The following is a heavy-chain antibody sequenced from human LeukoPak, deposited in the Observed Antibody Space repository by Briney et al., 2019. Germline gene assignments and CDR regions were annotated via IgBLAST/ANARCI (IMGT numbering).Heavy chain of an antibody. Sequence: GGSLRLSCTASGFTFGDYVMSWVRQAPGKGLEWVGFIRSKAYGGTTKNAASVEGRFTISRDDSEDTVYLQMNSLKTEDTAMYYCTTQGHYYDSSGYNFVDYWGQGTLVTVSS. CDR1: GFTFGDYV. CDR3: TTQGHYYDSSGYNFVDY. D-gene: IGHD3-22*01. J-gene: IGHJ4*02. CDR2: IRSKAYGGTT. V-gene: IGHV3-49*04.